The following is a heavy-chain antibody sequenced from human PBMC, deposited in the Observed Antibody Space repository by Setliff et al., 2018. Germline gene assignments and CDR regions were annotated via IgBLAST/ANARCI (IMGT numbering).Heavy chain of an antibody. D-gene: IGHD3-22*01. V-gene: IGHV4-30-4*08. CDR1: GGSISSGDYY. Sequence: PSETLSLTCTVSGGSISSGDYYWSWIRQPPGKGLEWIGYIYYSGSTYYNPSLKSRVTISVDTSKNQFSLKLSSVTAADTAVYYCARSPVYYYDSSGYYRSYYFDYWGQGTLVTVPQ. CDR2: IYYSGST. J-gene: IGHJ4*02. CDR3: ARSPVYYYDSSGYYRSYYFDY.